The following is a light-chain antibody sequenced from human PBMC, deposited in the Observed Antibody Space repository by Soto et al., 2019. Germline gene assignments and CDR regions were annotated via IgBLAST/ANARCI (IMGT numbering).Light chain of an antibody. V-gene: IGLV2-14*01. CDR3: SSYTSSSTYV. CDR2: DVS. CDR1: SNDVGGYNY. J-gene: IGLJ1*01. Sequence: QSALTQPASVSGSPGQSITISCTGTSNDVGGYNYVSWYQQHPGKAPKLLIYDVSNRPSGVSDRFSGSKSGNTASLTISGLQPEGEADYYCSSYTSSSTYVFGTGTKVTVL.